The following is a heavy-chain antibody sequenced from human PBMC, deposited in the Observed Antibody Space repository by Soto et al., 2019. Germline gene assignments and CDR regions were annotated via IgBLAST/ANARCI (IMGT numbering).Heavy chain of an antibody. CDR3: ARHMVFGDYYYYYMDV. Sequence: EVQLEESGGGLVQPGGSLRLSCAASGFTFSGYWMHWVRQAPGKGLVWVSRISSDGSSTTYADSVKGRFTISRDNAKNALYWQMSSLRAEDTSVYYCARHMVFGDYYYYYMDVWGKGSTVTVSS. V-gene: IGHV3-74*01. CDR1: GFTFSGYW. J-gene: IGHJ6*03. D-gene: IGHD3-3*01. CDR2: ISSDGSST.